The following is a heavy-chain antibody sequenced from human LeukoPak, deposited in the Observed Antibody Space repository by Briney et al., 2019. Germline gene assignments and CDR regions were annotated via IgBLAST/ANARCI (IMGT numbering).Heavy chain of an antibody. CDR2: ISYDGSNK. Sequence: GGSLRLSCAASGFTFSSYGMHWVRQAPGKGLEWVAVISYDGSNKYYADSVKGRFTISRDNAKNSLYLQMNSLRAEDTAVYYCARFIAAPYYFDYWGRGTLVTVSS. D-gene: IGHD6-13*01. CDR3: ARFIAAPYYFDY. V-gene: IGHV3-30*03. J-gene: IGHJ4*02. CDR1: GFTFSSYG.